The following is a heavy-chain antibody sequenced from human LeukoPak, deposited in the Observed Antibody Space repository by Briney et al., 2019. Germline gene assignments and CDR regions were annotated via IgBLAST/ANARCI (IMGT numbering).Heavy chain of an antibody. CDR3: AKGQLWFGEFSYFDY. V-gene: IGHV3-23*01. CDR2: ISGSGGST. CDR1: GFTFSSYD. D-gene: IGHD3-10*01. Sequence: SGGSLRLSCEASGFTFSSYDMNWVRQAPGKGLEWVSVISGSGGSTDYADSVKGGFSISRDNSKNTLYLQMNSLRAEDTAVYYCAKGQLWFGEFSYFDYWGQGTLVTVSS. J-gene: IGHJ4*02.